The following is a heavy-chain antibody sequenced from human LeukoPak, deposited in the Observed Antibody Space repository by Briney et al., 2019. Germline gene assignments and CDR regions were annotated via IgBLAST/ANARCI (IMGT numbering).Heavy chain of an antibody. CDR1: GYTFTSYG. CDR3: ARDRVGVGSSGWEN. D-gene: IGHD6-19*01. V-gene: IGHV1-18*01. Sequence: ASVKVSCKTSGYTFTSYGISWVRQAPGQGLEWMGWISVYNDNTIYAQKLQGRVTMTRDTSISTAYMELSSLTSDDTAVYYCARDRVGVGSSGWENWGQGTLVTVSS. CDR2: ISVYNDNT. J-gene: IGHJ4*02.